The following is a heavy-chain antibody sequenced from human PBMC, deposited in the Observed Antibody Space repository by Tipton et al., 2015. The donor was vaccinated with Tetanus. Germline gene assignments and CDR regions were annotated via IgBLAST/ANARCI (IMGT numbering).Heavy chain of an antibody. V-gene: IGHV3-23*01. CDR3: ARDGGRELL. Sequence: SLRLSCAASGFIFTNYAISWVRQAPGKRLEWVSAISDVGSAGDSSTYYADSVKGRFTVSRDNSKNTLYLQMNSLGAEDTAVYYCARDGGRELLWGQGTLVTVSS. CDR1: GFIFTNYA. CDR2: ISDVGSAGDSST. D-gene: IGHD3-16*01. J-gene: IGHJ4*02.